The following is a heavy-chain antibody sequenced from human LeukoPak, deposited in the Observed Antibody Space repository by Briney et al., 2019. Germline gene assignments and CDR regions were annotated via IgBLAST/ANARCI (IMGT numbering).Heavy chain of an antibody. CDR3: ARDVQDYDFWSGYYTVGYYYMDV. Sequence: PGGSLRLSCAASAFTFSDYGMHWVRQAPGKGLEWVAFIRFDESNKYYADSVKGRFTISRDNAKNSLYLQMNSLRAEDTAVYYCARDVQDYDFWSGYYTVGYYYMDVWGKGTTVTVSS. CDR1: AFTFSDYG. V-gene: IGHV3-30*02. D-gene: IGHD3-3*01. CDR2: IRFDESNK. J-gene: IGHJ6*03.